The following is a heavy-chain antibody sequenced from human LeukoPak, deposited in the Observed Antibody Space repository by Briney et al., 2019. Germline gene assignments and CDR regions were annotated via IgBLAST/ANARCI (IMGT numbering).Heavy chain of an antibody. V-gene: IGHV3-11*01. CDR1: GFTFSDFY. J-gene: IGHJ4*02. D-gene: IGHD3-16*01. CDR3: ARRVSVGEPYDY. Sequence: GGSLRLSCAASGFTFSDFYMSWVRQAPGKGLEWISYISSSGSSTNYADSAKGRFTISRDNAQNSLYLQMNSLTAEDTAVYYCARRVSVGEPYDYWGQGTLVTVSS. CDR2: ISSSGSST.